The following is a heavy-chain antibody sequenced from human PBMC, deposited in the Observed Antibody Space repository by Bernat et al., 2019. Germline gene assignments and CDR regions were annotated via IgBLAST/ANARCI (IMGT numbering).Heavy chain of an antibody. V-gene: IGHV3-30*18. CDR2: ISYDGSNK. J-gene: IGHJ5*02. D-gene: IGHD6-13*01. CDR1: GFTFSSYG. CDR3: ANGGSSWYNP. Sequence: VQLVESGGGVVQPGRSLRLSCAASGFTFSSYGMHWVRQAPGKGLEWVAVISYDGSNKYYADSVKGRFTISRDNSKNTLYLQMNSLRAEDTAVYYCANGGSSWYNPWGQGTLVTVSS.